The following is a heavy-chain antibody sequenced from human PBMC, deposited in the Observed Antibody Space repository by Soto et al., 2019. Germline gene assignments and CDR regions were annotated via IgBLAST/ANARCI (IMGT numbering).Heavy chain of an antibody. CDR3: ARVPRSGWSVY. J-gene: IGHJ4*02. CDR2: IYYSGST. V-gene: IGHV4-59*01. CDR1: GGSISSYY. D-gene: IGHD6-19*01. Sequence: SETLSLTCTVSGGSISSYYWSWIRQPPGKGLEWIGYIYYSGSTNYNPSLKSRVTISVDTSKNQFSLKLSSVTAADTAVYYCARVPRSGWSVYWGQGTLVTVSS.